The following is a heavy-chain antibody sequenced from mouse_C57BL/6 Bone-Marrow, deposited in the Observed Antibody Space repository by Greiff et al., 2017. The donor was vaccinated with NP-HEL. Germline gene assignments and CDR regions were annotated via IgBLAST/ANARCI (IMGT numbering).Heavy chain of an antibody. CDR1: GYAFTNYL. CDR2: INPGSGGT. D-gene: IGHD1-1*01. CDR3: ARGYYYGSSSSFDY. J-gene: IGHJ2*01. Sequence: QVQLQQSGAELVRPGTSVKVSCKASGYAFTNYLIEWVKQRPGQGLEWIGVINPGSGGTNYNEKFKGKATLTADKSSSTAYMQLSSLTSEDSAVYFCARGYYYGSSSSFDYWGQGTTLTVSS. V-gene: IGHV1-54*01.